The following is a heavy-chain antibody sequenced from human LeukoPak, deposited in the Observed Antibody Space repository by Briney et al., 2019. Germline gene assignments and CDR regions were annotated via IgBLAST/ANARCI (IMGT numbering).Heavy chain of an antibody. J-gene: IGHJ4*02. CDR2: ISTSGATI. V-gene: IGHV3-11*01. CDR3: GSTDGSKAH. Sequence: GGSLRLSCAASGFSFSDYYMTWIRQAPGKGLEWVSYISTSGATISYADSVKGRFTISRDNSKNSLYLQMGSLIAEDTAVYYCGSTDGSKAHWGQGTLVTVSS. D-gene: IGHD5-24*01. CDR1: GFSFSDYY.